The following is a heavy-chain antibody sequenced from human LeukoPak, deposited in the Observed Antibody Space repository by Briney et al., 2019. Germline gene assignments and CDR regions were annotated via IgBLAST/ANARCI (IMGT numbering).Heavy chain of an antibody. CDR3: AKTVSGSYSYQGGDY. CDR1: GXTFSSYA. J-gene: IGHJ4*02. V-gene: IGHV3-23*01. D-gene: IGHD3-10*01. Sequence: GGSLRLSWAASGXTFSSYAMTWVRQAPGKGLEWVSAISGSGGSAYYADSVKGRFTISRDNSKNTLYLQMNSLRAEDTAVYYCAKTVSGSYSYQGGDYWGQGTLVTVSS. CDR2: ISGSGGSA.